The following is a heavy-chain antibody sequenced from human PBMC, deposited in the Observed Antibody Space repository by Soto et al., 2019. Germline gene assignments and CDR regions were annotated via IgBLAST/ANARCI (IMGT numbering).Heavy chain of an antibody. CDR1: GFTFSSYS. D-gene: IGHD6-19*01. V-gene: IGHV3-21*01. Sequence: EVQLVESGGGLVKPGGSLRLSCAASGFTFSSYSINWVRQAPGKGLEWVSSISSSSSYIYYADSVKGRLTISRDNAKNSLYLQMNSLRVEDTAVYYCARTYSSGWYEGWFDPWGQGALVTVSS. CDR2: ISSSSSYI. CDR3: ARTYSSGWYEGWFDP. J-gene: IGHJ5*02.